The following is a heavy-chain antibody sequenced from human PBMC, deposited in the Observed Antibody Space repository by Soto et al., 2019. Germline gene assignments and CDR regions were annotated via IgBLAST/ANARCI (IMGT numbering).Heavy chain of an antibody. J-gene: IGHJ4*02. V-gene: IGHV3-15*01. CDR3: TTGLSNGYYNFDY. CDR1: GFTFSNAW. CDR2: IKGEADGGTT. D-gene: IGHD3-22*01. Sequence: PGESLKISCAASGFTFSNAWMSWVRQAPGKGLEWVGRIKGEADGGTTDYAAPVKGRITISRDHSKDTLYLQMNSLKTEDTAVYYCTTGLSNGYYNFDYWGRGTPVTGSS.